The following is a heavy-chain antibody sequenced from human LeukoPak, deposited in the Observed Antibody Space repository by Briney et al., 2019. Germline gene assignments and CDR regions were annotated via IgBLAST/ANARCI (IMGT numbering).Heavy chain of an antibody. V-gene: IGHV3-23*01. CDR3: AKDRHAPGRYCSSTSCFPFDS. Sequence: GGSLRLSCAASGFTFSIYGMNWVRQAPGKGLEWVSGISPGGEITYYADSVKGRFTISRDNSKNTVYLQMNSLRAEDTAVYYCAKDRHAPGRYCSSTSCFPFDSWGQGTLVTVSS. CDR1: GFTFSIYG. D-gene: IGHD2-2*01. J-gene: IGHJ5*01. CDR2: ISPGGEIT.